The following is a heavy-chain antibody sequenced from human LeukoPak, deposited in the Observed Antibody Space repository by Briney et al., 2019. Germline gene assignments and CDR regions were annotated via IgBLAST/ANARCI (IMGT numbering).Heavy chain of an antibody. CDR1: GGTFNGYY. J-gene: IGHJ5*02. CDR3: ARNYDFWSGHPLAWFDP. V-gene: IGHV4-34*01. Sequence: SETLSLTCAVDGGTFNGYYWSWIRQPPEKGLEWIGEINYSGSTKYNPSLKSRVTISVDTSKNQFSLKLSSVTAADTAVYYCARNYDFWSGHPLAWFDPWGQGTLVTVSS. D-gene: IGHD3-3*01. CDR2: INYSGST.